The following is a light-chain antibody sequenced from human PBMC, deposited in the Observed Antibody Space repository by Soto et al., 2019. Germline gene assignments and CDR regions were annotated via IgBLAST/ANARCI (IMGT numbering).Light chain of an antibody. J-gene: IGKJ2*01. V-gene: IGKV1-9*01. CDR1: QGISSY. CDR3: QQFNSYPRT. Sequence: DIQLTQSPSFLSASAGDRVTITCRASQGISSYLAWYQQKPGKAPKLLIYAASTLQSGVPSRFSGSGSGTEFTLTISSLQPEDFATYYCQQFNSYPRTFGQGTKLEIK. CDR2: AAS.